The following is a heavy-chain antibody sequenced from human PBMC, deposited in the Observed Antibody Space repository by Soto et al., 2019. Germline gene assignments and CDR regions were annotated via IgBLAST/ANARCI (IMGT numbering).Heavy chain of an antibody. J-gene: IGHJ6*02. V-gene: IGHV5-51*01. CDR2: IYPGDSDI. Sequence: PGESLKISCKGSGYSFTSYWIGWVRQMPGKGLEWMGIIYPGDSDIRYSPSFQGQVTISADKSISTAYLQWSGLKASDTAIYYCSRQRPYGGNSYYGMDVWGQGTTVTVSS. CDR3: SRQRPYGGNSYYGMDV. D-gene: IGHD2-15*01. CDR1: GYSFTSYW.